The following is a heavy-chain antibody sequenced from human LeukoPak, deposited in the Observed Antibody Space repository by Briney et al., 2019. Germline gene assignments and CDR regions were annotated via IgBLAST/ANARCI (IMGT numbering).Heavy chain of an antibody. J-gene: IGHJ6*02. CDR1: GYTFTSYG. CDR2: ISAYNGNT. Sequence: ASVKVSCKASGYTFTSYGISWVRQAPGQGLEWMGWISAYNGNTNYAQKLQGRVTMTKDTSTSTAYMELRSLRSDDTAVYYCARESLTLYYGMDVWGQGTTVTVSS. CDR3: ARESLTLYYGMDV. D-gene: IGHD2-21*02. V-gene: IGHV1-18*01.